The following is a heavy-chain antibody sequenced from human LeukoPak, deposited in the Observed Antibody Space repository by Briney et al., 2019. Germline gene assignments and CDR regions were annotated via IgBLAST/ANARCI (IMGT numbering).Heavy chain of an antibody. CDR1: GGSISSSNW. Sequence: PSGTLSLTCAVSGGSISSSNWWSWVRQPPGKGLEWIGEIYHSGSTNYNPSLKSRVTISVDKSKNQFSLKLSSVTAADTAVYYCARGQGIVGASDYFDYWGQGTLVTVSS. V-gene: IGHV4-4*02. J-gene: IGHJ4*02. D-gene: IGHD1-26*01. CDR3: ARGQGIVGASDYFDY. CDR2: IYHSGST.